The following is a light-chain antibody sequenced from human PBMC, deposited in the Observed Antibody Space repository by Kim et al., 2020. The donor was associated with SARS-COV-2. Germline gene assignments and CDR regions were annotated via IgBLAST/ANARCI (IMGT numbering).Light chain of an antibody. CDR1: SWNIGAGYD. Sequence: VTISCTGSSWNIGAGYDVHWYQQVPGTPPKLLIYGSDNRLSGVPDRFSASKSGASATLAITGLRAEDEADYYCQSYDRSLSVLYVFGTGTKVTVL. J-gene: IGLJ1*01. V-gene: IGLV1-40*03. CDR2: GSD. CDR3: QSYDRSLSVLYV.